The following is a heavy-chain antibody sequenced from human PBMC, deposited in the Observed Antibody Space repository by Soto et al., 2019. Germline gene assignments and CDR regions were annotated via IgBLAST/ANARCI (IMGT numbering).Heavy chain of an antibody. Sequence: SETLSLTCTVSGYSISSGYYWDWIRQPPGKGLEWIGSIYHSGSTYYNPSLKSRVTISVDTSKNQFSLKLSSVTAADTAVYYCARDRVTSYYYDSSGYYYDYYGMDVWGQGTTVTVSS. V-gene: IGHV4-38-2*02. CDR1: GYSISSGYY. CDR2: IYHSGST. J-gene: IGHJ6*02. D-gene: IGHD3-22*01. CDR3: ARDRVTSYYYDSSGYYYDYYGMDV.